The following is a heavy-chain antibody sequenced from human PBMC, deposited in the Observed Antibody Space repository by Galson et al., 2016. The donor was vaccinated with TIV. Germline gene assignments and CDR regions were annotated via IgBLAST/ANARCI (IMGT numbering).Heavy chain of an antibody. J-gene: IGHJ4*02. CDR1: GGSLSGYY. D-gene: IGHD1-1*01. V-gene: IGHV4-34*01. CDR2: INHRAIT. Sequence: LSLTCAVYGGSLSGYYWSWIRQSPGKGLEWIGEINHRAITNYNPSLKSRVAISVDTSKNQFSLKVSSVTTADTAVYYCARYSNDEGDAYGFAYWGQGTLVTVSS. CDR3: ARYSNDEGDAYGFAY.